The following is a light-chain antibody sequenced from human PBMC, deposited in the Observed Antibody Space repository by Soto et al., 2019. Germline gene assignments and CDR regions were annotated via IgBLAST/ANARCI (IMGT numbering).Light chain of an antibody. V-gene: IGLV2-14*01. CDR1: SSDVGTYNY. J-gene: IGLJ1*01. Sequence: ALAQPASVSGSPGQSITISCTGTSSDVGTYNYVSWYQQHPGKAPKLMIYEVSNRPSGISNRFSGSKSGDTASLTISGLHTEEEADYYCCSYTSNSTYVFGTGTKVTVL. CDR3: CSYTSNSTYV. CDR2: EVS.